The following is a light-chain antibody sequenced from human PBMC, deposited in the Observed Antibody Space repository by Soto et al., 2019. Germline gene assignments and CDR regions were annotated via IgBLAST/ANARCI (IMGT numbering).Light chain of an antibody. CDR1: QSVSSN. CDR2: GAS. V-gene: IGKV3-15*01. CDR3: QQYGRSGT. Sequence: EIVMTQSPVTLSVSPGDRATLSCRTSQSVSSNLAWYQQKPGQAPRLFIYGASTRATGIPARFSGSGSGTDFTLTISRLEPEDFAVYYCQQYGRSGTFGQGTKVDIK. J-gene: IGKJ1*01.